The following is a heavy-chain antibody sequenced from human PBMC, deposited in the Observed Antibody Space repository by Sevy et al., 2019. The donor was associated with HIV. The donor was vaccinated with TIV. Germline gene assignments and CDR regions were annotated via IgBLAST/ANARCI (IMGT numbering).Heavy chain of an antibody. Sequence: GGCLRLYCAASGFTFSSYWMHWVRQAPGKGLVWVSRINSDGSSTSYADSVKGRFTISRDNAKNTLYLQMNSLRAEDTAVYYCARNGNTMVRGVIIPFDYWGQGTLVTVSS. CDR1: GFTFSSYW. D-gene: IGHD3-10*01. J-gene: IGHJ4*02. V-gene: IGHV3-74*01. CDR2: INSDGSST. CDR3: ARNGNTMVRGVIIPFDY.